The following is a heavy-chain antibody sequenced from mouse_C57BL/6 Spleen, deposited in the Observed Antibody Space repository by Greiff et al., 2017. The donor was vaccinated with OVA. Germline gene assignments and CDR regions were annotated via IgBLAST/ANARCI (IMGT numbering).Heavy chain of an antibody. D-gene: IGHD3-3*01. V-gene: IGHV5-2*01. Sequence: VKLVESGGGLVQPGESLKLSCESNEYEFPSHDMSWVRKTPEKRLELVAAINSDGGSTYYPDTMERRFIISRDNTKKTLYLQMSSLRSEDTALYYCARQGRGAYWYFDVWGTGTTVTVSS. CDR2: INSDGGST. CDR3: ARQGRGAYWYFDV. CDR1: EYEFPSHD. J-gene: IGHJ1*03.